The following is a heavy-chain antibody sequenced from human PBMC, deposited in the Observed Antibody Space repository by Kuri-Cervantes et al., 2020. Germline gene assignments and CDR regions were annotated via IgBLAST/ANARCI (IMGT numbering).Heavy chain of an antibody. D-gene: IGHD3-10*01. J-gene: IGHJ2*01. CDR2: ISAYNGDT. V-gene: IGHV1-18*01. Sequence: ASVKVSCKTSNYTFNSYGISWVRQAPGQGLEWMGWISAYNGDTNYAQKLQGRVTMTTDTSTSTAYMELRSLRSDDTAVYYCARSSITMLHDLWGRGTLVTVSS. CDR1: NYTFNSYG. CDR3: ARSSITMLHDL.